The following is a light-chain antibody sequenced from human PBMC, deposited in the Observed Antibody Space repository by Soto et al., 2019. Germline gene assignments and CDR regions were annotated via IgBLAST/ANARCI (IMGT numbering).Light chain of an antibody. CDR3: VAWYGRLSGVL. Sequence: QAVVTQPPSASGTPGQRVTISCSGSTSNIGRNTVNWYQHIPGPAPKLHIYRNDQRSSGVTDRFSGSKSGTSASLAISGRQCEDEAEYYCVAWYGRLSGVLFGGGTKLTVL. CDR2: RND. CDR1: TSNIGRNT. J-gene: IGLJ2*01. V-gene: IGLV1-44*01.